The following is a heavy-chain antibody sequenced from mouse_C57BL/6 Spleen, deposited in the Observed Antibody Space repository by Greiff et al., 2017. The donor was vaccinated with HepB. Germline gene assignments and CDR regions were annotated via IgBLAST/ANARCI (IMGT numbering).Heavy chain of an antibody. V-gene: IGHV14-2*01. CDR1: GFNIKDYY. D-gene: IGHD1-1*01. J-gene: IGHJ2*01. Sequence: VQLKESGAELVKPGASVKLSCTASGFNIKDYYMHWVKQRTEQGLEWIGRIDPEDGETKYAPKFQGKATITADTSSNTAYLQLSSLTSEDTAVYYCASNYYGSSYGYYFDYWGQGTTLTVSS. CDR2: IDPEDGET. CDR3: ASNYYGSSYGYYFDY.